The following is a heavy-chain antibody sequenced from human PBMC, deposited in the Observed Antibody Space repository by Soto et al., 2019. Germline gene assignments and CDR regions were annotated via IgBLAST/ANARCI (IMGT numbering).Heavy chain of an antibody. J-gene: IGHJ3*02. CDR3: TRGGIIGPADAFDI. CDR2: LNWKSDYM. Sequence: EVELVESGGGLAQPGRSLRLSCAASGFTFDDYAMHWVRQAPGKGLQWVSGLNWKSDYMGYADVVKGRFTISRDNAKNSLYLQMNSLRIEGTALYYCTRGGIIGPADAFDIWGQGTMVTVSS. D-gene: IGHD1-20*01. CDR1: GFTFDDYA. V-gene: IGHV3-9*01.